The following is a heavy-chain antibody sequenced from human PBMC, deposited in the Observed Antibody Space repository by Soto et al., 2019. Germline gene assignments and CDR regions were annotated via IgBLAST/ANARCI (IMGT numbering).Heavy chain of an antibody. J-gene: IGHJ5*02. V-gene: IGHV3-30-3*01. CDR3: ASGLGDP. CDR1: GFTFSSYA. CDR2: ISYDGSNK. Sequence: QVQLVESGGGVVQPGRSLRLSCAASGFTFSSYAMHWVRQAPGKGLEWVAVISYDGSNKYYADSVKGRFTISRDKSKNTLYMQMNSLRAEATAVYYCASGLGDPWGQGTLVTVSS. D-gene: IGHD5-12*01.